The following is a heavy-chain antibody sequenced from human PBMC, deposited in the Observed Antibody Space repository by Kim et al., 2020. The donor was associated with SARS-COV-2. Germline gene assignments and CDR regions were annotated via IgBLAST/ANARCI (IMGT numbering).Heavy chain of an antibody. CDR2: INHSGST. D-gene: IGHD2-21*02. Sequence: SETLSLTCAVYGGSFSGYYWSWIRQPPGKGLEWIGEINHSGSTNYNPSLKSRVTISVDTSKNQFSLKLSSVTAADTAVYYCARGSPVVVTATHSRNWFDP. CDR3: ARGSPVVVTATHSRNWFDP. CDR1: GGSFSGYY. V-gene: IGHV4-34*01. J-gene: IGHJ5*02.